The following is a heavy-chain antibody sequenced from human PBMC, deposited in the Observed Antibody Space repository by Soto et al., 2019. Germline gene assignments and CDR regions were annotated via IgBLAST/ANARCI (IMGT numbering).Heavy chain of an antibody. D-gene: IGHD1-26*01. CDR2: MQPSTGRT. CDR1: GYSFTSLD. V-gene: IGHV1-8*01. J-gene: IGHJ4*02. CDR3: ARGVSAGVDY. Sequence: ASVKVSCKASGYSFTSLDINWVRQTAGQGLEWMGWMQPSTGRTGYAQKFQGRVTVTRDTSINTAYMELTTLTSDDTAFYYCARGVSAGVDYWGQGTLVTVSS.